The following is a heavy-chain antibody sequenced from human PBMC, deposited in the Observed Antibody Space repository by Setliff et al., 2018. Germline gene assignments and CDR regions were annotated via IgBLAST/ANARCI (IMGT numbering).Heavy chain of an antibody. CDR2: ISAYSGNT. CDR3: SRLVRYCTRTSCQRLSGDDY. V-gene: IGHV1-18*01. CDR1: GYSFTSYG. Sequence: GASVKVSCKASGYSFTSYGISWVRQAPGQGLEWMGWISAYSGNTYYAPKFQGRITMTTDTSTTTAYMELKSLRSDDTAIYYCSRLVRYCTRTSCQRLSGDDYWGQGALVTVSS. D-gene: IGHD2-2*01. J-gene: IGHJ4*02.